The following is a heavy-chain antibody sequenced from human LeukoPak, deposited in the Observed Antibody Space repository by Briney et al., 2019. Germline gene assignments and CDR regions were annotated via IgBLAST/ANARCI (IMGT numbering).Heavy chain of an antibody. CDR1: GGSFSGYY. CDR2: ISHSGST. CDR3: AGSSGYYSH. J-gene: IGHJ4*02. Sequence: PSETLSLTCAVYGGSFSGYYWSWIRQPPGKGLEWIGEISHSGSTNYNPSLKSRVTISVDTSKNQFSLKLSSVTAADTAVYYCAGSSGYYSHWGQGTLVTVSS. D-gene: IGHD3-22*01. V-gene: IGHV4-34*01.